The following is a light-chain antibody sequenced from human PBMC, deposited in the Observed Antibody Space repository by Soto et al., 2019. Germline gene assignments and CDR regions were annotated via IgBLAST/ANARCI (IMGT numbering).Light chain of an antibody. CDR2: TNN. CDR3: ATWDDSRKGV. V-gene: IGLV1-44*01. CDR1: SSDIESHS. J-gene: IGLJ1*01. Sequence: QSVLTQPPSASGTPGQRITMSCSGSSSDIESHSVNWYQQVPGRAPKLLIKTNNQRPSAVPDRFSGSKSGASASLAISGLQSEDEANYYCATWDDSRKGVFGTGTKLTVL.